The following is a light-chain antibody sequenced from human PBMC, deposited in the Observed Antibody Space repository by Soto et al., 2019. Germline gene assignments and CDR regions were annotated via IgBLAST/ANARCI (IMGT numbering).Light chain of an antibody. CDR2: GAS. J-gene: IGKJ1*01. Sequence: ESVLTQSPGTLSLSPGERGTLSCRASQSVSSNYLAWYQQKPGQAPRLLIYGASTRATGIPDRFSGSGSGTDFTLTISRLEPEDSAVYYCQQRSNWPRTFGQGTRVDNK. CDR1: QSVSSNY. V-gene: IGKV3D-20*02. CDR3: QQRSNWPRT.